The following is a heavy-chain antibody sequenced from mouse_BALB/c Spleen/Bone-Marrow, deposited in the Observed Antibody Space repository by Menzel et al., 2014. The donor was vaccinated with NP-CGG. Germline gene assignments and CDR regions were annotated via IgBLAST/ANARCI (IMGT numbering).Heavy chain of an antibody. J-gene: IGHJ2*01. CDR3: ARGEIYYYGSTHYFDY. D-gene: IGHD1-1*01. V-gene: IGHV5-6-5*01. CDR2: ITRGGNT. Sequence: EVQRVESGGGLVEPGGSLKPSCAASGFTFSSYAMSWVRQTPEKRLEWVASITRGGNTYYPDSVKGRFTISRDNARDILYLQMSSLRSEDTAMYYCARGEIYYYGSTHYFDYWGQGTTLTVSS. CDR1: GFTFSSYA.